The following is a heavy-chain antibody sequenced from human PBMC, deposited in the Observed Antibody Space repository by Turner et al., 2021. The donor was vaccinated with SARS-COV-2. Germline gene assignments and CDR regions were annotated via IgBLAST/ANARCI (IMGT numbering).Heavy chain of an antibody. V-gene: IGHV3-53*01. CDR1: GVTVSSNY. Sequence: EVHLVESVGGLIHPGGSLILSCPASGVTVSSNYMSWVRQAPGKGLEWVSVIYSGGSTYYADSVKGRFTISRDNSKNTLYLQMNSLRAEDTAVYYCTRDLMEVGGMDVWGQGTTVTVSS. J-gene: IGHJ6*02. D-gene: IGHD3-3*01. CDR2: IYSGGST. CDR3: TRDLMEVGGMDV.